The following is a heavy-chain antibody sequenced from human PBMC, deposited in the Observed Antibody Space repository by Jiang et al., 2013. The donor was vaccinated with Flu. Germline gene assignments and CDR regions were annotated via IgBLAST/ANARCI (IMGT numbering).Heavy chain of an antibody. V-gene: IGHV6-1*01. CDR1: GDSVSSNSAA. Sequence: QTLSLTCAISGDSVSSNSAAWNWIRQSPSRGLEWLGRTYYRSKWYNDYAVSVKSRITINPDTSKNQFSLQLNSVTPEDTAVYYCARVTYYYGSGSYYHFDYWGQGTLVTVSS. D-gene: IGHD3-10*01. CDR3: ARVTYYYGSGSYYHFDY. CDR2: TYYRSKWYN. J-gene: IGHJ4*02.